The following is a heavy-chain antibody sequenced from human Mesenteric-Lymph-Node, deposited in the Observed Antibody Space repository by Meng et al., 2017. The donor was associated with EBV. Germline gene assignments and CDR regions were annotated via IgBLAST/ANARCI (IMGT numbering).Heavy chain of an antibody. CDR2: MNPNSGNT. D-gene: IGHD6-13*01. CDR1: GYTFTSYD. V-gene: IGHV1-8*01. CDR3: ARGPEYSSSWNNWFDP. J-gene: IGHJ5*02. Sequence: QVQLVQSGAEEKKPGASVKVSCKASGYTFTSYDINWVRQATGQGLEWMGWMNPNSGNTGYAQKFQGRVTMTRNTSISTAYMELSSLRSEDTAVYYCARGPEYSSSWNNWFDPWGQGTLVTVSS.